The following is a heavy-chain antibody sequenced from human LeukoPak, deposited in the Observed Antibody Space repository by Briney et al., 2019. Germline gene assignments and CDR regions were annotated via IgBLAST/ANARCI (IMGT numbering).Heavy chain of an antibody. CDR3: ASGSGSYRTPYYYMDV. CDR2: ISGSGGST. Sequence: GGSLRLFCAASGFIFSSYAMSWVRQAPGKELEWVSTISGSGGSTYYADSVKGRFTISRDNSKNTLYLQMNSLRAEDTAVYYCASGSGSYRTPYYYMDVWGTGTTVTVSS. V-gene: IGHV3-23*01. CDR1: GFIFSSYA. D-gene: IGHD3-10*01. J-gene: IGHJ6*03.